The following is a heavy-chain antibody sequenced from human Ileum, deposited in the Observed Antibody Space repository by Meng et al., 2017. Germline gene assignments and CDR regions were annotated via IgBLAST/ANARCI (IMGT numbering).Heavy chain of an antibody. J-gene: IGHJ4*02. CDR3: ARYRSGSSDY. D-gene: IGHD6-19*01. CDR1: GFTFRSYG. CDR2: IWFDGSKT. Sequence: EPLVDAGVGVVQPGTSLSLSWAASGFTFRSYGMHWVRQAPGKGLEWVAVIWFDGSKTYYADSVKGRFTVSRDNSKNTLYLQMNSLRADDTAVYYCARYRSGSSDYWGPGTLVTVPS. V-gene: IGHV3-33*01.